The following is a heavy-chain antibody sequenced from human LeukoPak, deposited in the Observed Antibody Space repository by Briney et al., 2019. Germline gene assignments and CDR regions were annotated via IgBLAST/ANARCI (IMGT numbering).Heavy chain of an antibody. V-gene: IGHV1-24*01. Sequence: VASVKVSCKVSGYTLTELSMHWVRQAPGKGLEWMGGFDPEDGETIYAQKFQGRVTMTEDTSTDTAYMELSSLRSEDTAVYYCATSPSTYLEWLDWGQGTLVTVSS. CDR3: ATSPSTYLEWLD. D-gene: IGHD3-3*01. CDR1: GYTLTELS. J-gene: IGHJ4*02. CDR2: FDPEDGET.